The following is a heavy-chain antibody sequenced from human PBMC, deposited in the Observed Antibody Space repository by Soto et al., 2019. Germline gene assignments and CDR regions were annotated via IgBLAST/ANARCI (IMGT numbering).Heavy chain of an antibody. CDR1: GGTFSSYA. CDR2: IIPIFGTA. Sequence: EASVKVSCKASGGTFSSYAISWVRQAPGQGLEWMGGIIPIFGTANYAQKFQGRVTITADESTSTAYMELSSLRSEDTAVYYCARAPRVAVAGVYYYYGMDVWGQGTTVTVSS. V-gene: IGHV1-69*13. J-gene: IGHJ6*02. D-gene: IGHD6-19*01. CDR3: ARAPRVAVAGVYYYYGMDV.